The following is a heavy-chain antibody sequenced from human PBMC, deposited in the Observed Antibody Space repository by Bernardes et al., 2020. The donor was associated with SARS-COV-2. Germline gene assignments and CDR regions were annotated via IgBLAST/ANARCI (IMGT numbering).Heavy chain of an antibody. CDR3: AKNSGIYSP. J-gene: IGHJ5*02. CDR2: ITESGAET. D-gene: IGHD1-26*01. V-gene: IGHV3-23*01. CDR1: GFAFQKTD. Sequence: GGSLRLSCTVSGFAFQKTDMSWVRQAPGMGLEWVSTITESGAETFYRDSVKGRFTISREHSQNTLYLQMNSLRIDDTAIYSCAKNSGIYSPWGRGTLVTVSS.